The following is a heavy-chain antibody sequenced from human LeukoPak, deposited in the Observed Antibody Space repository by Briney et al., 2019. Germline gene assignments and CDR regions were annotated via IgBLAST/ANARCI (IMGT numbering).Heavy chain of an antibody. CDR2: IIPILGIA. Sequence: GASVKVSCKASGGTFSSYAISWVRQAPGQGLEWMGRIIPILGIANYAQKFQGRVTITADKSTSTAYMELSSLRSEDTAVYYCTSIGDCSSTSCYYYYGMDVWSQGTTVTVSS. V-gene: IGHV1-69*04. J-gene: IGHJ6*02. CDR1: GGTFSSYA. D-gene: IGHD2-2*01. CDR3: TSIGDCSSTSCYYYYGMDV.